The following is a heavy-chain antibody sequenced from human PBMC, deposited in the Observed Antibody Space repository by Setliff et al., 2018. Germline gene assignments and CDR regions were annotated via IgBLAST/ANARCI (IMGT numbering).Heavy chain of an antibody. D-gene: IGHD6-19*01. Sequence: ASVKVSCKASGYTFTGHHPHWVRQAPGQGLEWMGWINPNSGGTNYAQKFQGRVTMTRDTSISTAYMELSRLRSDDTAMYYCARDLIAVAATTAFDIWGQGTTVTVSS. CDR1: GYTFTGHH. CDR3: ARDLIAVAATTAFDI. CDR2: INPNSGGT. V-gene: IGHV1-2*02. J-gene: IGHJ3*02.